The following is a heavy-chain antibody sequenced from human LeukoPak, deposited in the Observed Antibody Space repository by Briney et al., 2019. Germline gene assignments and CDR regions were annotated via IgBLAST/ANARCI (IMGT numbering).Heavy chain of an antibody. D-gene: IGHD2-2*01. J-gene: IGHJ4*02. CDR3: ATDIGYCSSTSCQTFDY. V-gene: IGHV1-8*01. CDR1: GYTFTRYD. Sequence: ASVKVSCKASGYTFTRYDINWVRQATGQGLEWMGWMNPNSGNTGYAQKFQGRVTMTRNTSISTAYMELSSLRSEDTAVYYCATDIGYCSSTSCQTFDYWGQGTLVTVSS. CDR2: MNPNSGNT.